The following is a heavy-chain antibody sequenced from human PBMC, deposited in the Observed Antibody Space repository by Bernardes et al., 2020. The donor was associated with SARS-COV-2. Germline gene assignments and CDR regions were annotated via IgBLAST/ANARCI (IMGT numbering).Heavy chain of an antibody. Sequence: GAYLKISCKGSGYSFTSYWIGWVRQMPGKGLEWMGIIYPGDSDTRYSPSFQGQVTISADKSISTAYLQWSSLKASDTAMYYCARQGFGELNLGYWYFDLWGRGTLVTVSS. CDR3: ARQGFGELNLGYWYFDL. D-gene: IGHD3-10*01. J-gene: IGHJ2*01. CDR2: IYPGDSDT. V-gene: IGHV5-51*01. CDR1: GYSFTSYW.